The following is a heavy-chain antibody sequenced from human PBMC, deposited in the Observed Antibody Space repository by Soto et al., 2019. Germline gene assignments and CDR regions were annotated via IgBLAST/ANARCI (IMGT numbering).Heavy chain of an antibody. CDR3: ARFCGGDCRFDP. CDR2: IYHSGST. Sequence: SETLSLTCAVSGGSISSGGYSWSWIRQPPGKGLEWIGYIYHSGSTYYNPSLTSRVTISVDRSKNQFSLKLSSVTAADTAVYYCARFCGGDCRFDPWGQGTLVTVSS. V-gene: IGHV4-30-2*01. D-gene: IGHD2-21*02. CDR1: GGSISSGGYS. J-gene: IGHJ5*02.